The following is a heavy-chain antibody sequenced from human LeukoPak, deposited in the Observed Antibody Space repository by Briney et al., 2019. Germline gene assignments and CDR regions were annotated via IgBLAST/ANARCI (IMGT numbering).Heavy chain of an antibody. CDR3: ARRGSSSRYYFDY. J-gene: IGHJ4*02. CDR1: GFTFSSYE. Sequence: GGSLRLSCAASGFTFSSYEMNWVRQAPGKGLEWVSYISSSGSTIYYADSVKGRFTISRDNAKNSLYLQMNSLRADDTAVYYCARRGSSSRYYFDYWGQGTPVTVSS. CDR2: ISSSGSTI. V-gene: IGHV3-48*03. D-gene: IGHD6-13*01.